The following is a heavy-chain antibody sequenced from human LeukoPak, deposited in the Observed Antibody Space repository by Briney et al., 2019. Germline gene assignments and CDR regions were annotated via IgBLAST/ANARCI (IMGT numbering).Heavy chain of an antibody. D-gene: IGHD3-3*01. CDR2: IYYSGST. Sequence: SDTLSLTCTGSGGSISSYYWIWIRQPPGKGLEWIGYIYYSGSTNYNPSLKSRVTISVDTSKNQFSLKLSSVTAADTAVYYCAGYDFWSGYYWDYWGQGTLVTVSS. CDR3: AGYDFWSGYYWDY. J-gene: IGHJ4*02. CDR1: GGSISSYY. V-gene: IGHV4-59*07.